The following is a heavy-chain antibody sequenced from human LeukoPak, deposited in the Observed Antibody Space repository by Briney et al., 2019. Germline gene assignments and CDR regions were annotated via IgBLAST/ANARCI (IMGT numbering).Heavy chain of an antibody. Sequence: GSVNCSCKSSGYTYTGYYMHWVRSPPGQGVEWMGWISAYNSNTHYAQKLQGRVTMTTDTSTSTAYMEVRSLRSHDTAVYYCAREVGRGFDYWGQGTLVTVSS. V-gene: IGHV1-18*04. CDR3: AREVGRGFDY. D-gene: IGHD1-26*01. J-gene: IGHJ4*02. CDR1: GYTYTGYY. CDR2: ISAYNSNT.